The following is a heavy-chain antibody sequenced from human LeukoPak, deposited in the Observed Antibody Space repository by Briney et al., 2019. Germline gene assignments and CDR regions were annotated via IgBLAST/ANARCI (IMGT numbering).Heavy chain of an antibody. Sequence: SETLSLTCTVSGDSISSGSYYWSWVRQPAGKGLEWIGRLYTSGRTNYNPSLKSRVTISVDTSKNQFSLKLSSVTAADTAVYYCVTTSREIVVVPSATGPLDFWGQGTLVTVSS. CDR1: GDSISSGSYY. CDR2: LYTSGRT. CDR3: VTTSREIVVVPSATGPLDF. J-gene: IGHJ4*02. D-gene: IGHD2-2*01. V-gene: IGHV4-61*02.